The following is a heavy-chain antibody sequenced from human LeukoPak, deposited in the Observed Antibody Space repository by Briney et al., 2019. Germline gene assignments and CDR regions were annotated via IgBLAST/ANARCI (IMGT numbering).Heavy chain of an antibody. D-gene: IGHD2-2*01. CDR1: GYTFTGYY. J-gene: IGHJ4*02. V-gene: IGHV1-2*02. CDR2: INPNSGGT. CDR3: ARAYCSSTSCWIPFDY. Sequence: GASVKVSCKASGYTFTGYYMHWVRQAPGQGLEWMGWINPNSGGTNYAQKFQGRVTMTRDTSISTAYMELSRLRSDDTAVYYCARAYCSSTSCWIPFDYWGQGTLVTVSS.